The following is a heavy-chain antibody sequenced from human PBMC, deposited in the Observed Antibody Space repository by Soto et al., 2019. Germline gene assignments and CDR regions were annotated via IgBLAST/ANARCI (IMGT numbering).Heavy chain of an antibody. J-gene: IGHJ4*02. D-gene: IGHD5-12*01. CDR2: IIPKFGTP. V-gene: IGHV1-69*13. CDR1: GVTFNRQD. Sequence: SVKVSCKASGVTFNRQDMRWVRQAPGQGLEWIGGIIPKFGTPHYAEKFQDRDTITADESTGTAYLELSRLKSEDTAVYYWATSEGRDGYSFDYWGPGTLVTVSS. CDR3: ATSEGRDGYSFDY.